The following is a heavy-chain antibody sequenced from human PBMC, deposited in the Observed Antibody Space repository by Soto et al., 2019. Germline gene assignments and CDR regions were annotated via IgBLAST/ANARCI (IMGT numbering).Heavy chain of an antibody. CDR2: IYSGGST. CDR3: ASQYYYDSSGYYYGTSPYYYGMDV. D-gene: IGHD3-22*01. CDR1: GFTVSSNY. Sequence: GGSLRLSCAASGFTVSSNYMSWVRQAPGKGLEWVSVIYSGGSTYYADSVKGRFTISRDNSKNTLYLQMNSLRAEDTAVYYCASQYYYDSSGYYYGTSPYYYGMDVWGQGTTVTVSS. V-gene: IGHV3-53*01. J-gene: IGHJ6*02.